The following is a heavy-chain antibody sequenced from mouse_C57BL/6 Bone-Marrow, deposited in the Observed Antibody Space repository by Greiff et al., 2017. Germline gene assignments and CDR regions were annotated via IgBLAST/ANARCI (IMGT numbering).Heavy chain of an antibody. J-gene: IGHJ3*01. CDR2: ISYDGSN. CDR1: GYSITSGYY. CDR3: ARDLKRDWFAY. Sequence: VQLKESGPGLVKPSQSLSLTCSVTGYSITSGYYWNWIRQFPGNKLEWMGYISYDGSNNYNPSLKNRISITRDTSKNQFFLKLNSVTTEDTATYYCARDLKRDWFAYWGQGTLVTVSA. V-gene: IGHV3-6*01.